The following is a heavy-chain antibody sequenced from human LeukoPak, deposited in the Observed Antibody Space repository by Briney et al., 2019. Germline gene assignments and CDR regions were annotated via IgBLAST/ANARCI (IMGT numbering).Heavy chain of an antibody. D-gene: IGHD6-13*01. CDR1: GYTFTSYA. CDR2: INAGNGNT. CDR3: ARDGRDSLAAAYWYYYYMDV. V-gene: IGHV1-3*03. J-gene: IGHJ6*03. Sequence: ASVKVSCKASGYTFTSYAMHWVRQAPGQRLEWMGWINAGNGNTKYSQEFQGRVTITRDTSASTAYMELSSLRSEDTAVYYCARDGRDSLAAAYWYYYYMDVWGKGTTVTVSS.